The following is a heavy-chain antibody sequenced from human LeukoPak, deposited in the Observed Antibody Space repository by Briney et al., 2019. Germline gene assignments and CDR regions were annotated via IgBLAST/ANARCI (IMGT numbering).Heavy chain of an antibody. CDR1: GGTFSSYA. J-gene: IGHJ4*02. V-gene: IGHV1-69*05. CDR2: IIPIFGTA. CDR3: ARASYYYDSSGYRY. Sequence: ASVKVSCKAPGGTFSSYAISWVRQAPGQGLEWMGGIIPIFGTANYAQKFQGRVTITTDESTSTAYMELSSLRSEDTAVYYCARASYYYDSSGYRYWGQGTLVTVSS. D-gene: IGHD3-22*01.